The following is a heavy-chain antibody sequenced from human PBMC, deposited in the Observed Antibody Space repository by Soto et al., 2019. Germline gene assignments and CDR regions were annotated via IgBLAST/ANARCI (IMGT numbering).Heavy chain of an antibody. D-gene: IGHD4-4*01. Sequence: GASVKVSCKASGYTFTGYYMHWVRQAPGQGLEWMGWVNPNSGGANYAQKFQGRVTMTRDTSISTAYMELSRLRSDDTAVYYCASYSNPVFSFDYWGQGTLVTVSS. V-gene: IGHV1-2*02. CDR2: VNPNSGGA. CDR3: ASYSNPVFSFDY. CDR1: GYTFTGYY. J-gene: IGHJ4*02.